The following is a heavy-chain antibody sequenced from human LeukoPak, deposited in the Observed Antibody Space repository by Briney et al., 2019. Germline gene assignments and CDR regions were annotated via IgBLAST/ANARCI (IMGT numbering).Heavy chain of an antibody. D-gene: IGHD2-15*01. CDR1: GGSISSYY. CDR2: IYYSGST. J-gene: IGHJ6*03. V-gene: IGHV4-59*12. CDR3: ARGRRIVVVLGATRTHRDYYMDV. Sequence: PSETLSLTCTVSGGSISSYYWSWIRQSPGKGLEWIGYIYYSGSTNYNSSLKSRVTISLDTSKNQFSLKLSSVTAADTAVYYCARGRRIVVVLGATRTHRDYYMDVWGKGTTVTVSS.